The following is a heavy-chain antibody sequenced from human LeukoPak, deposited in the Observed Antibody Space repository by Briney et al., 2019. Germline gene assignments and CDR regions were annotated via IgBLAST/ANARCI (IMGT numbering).Heavy chain of an antibody. Sequence: ASVKVSCKASGYTFSSYAMNRVRQAPGQGLEWMGWINTNTGNPIYAQGFTGRFVFSLDTSVTTAYLQINSLKAEDTAVYYCARRNDLGYCSGGSCSDYFYGMDVWGHGTTVTVSS. D-gene: IGHD2-15*01. CDR1: GYTFSSYA. CDR2: INTNTGNP. CDR3: ARRNDLGYCSGGSCSDYFYGMDV. J-gene: IGHJ6*02. V-gene: IGHV7-4-1*02.